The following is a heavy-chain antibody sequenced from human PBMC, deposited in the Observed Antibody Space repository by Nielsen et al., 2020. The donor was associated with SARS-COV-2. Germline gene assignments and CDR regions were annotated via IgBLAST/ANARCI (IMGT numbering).Heavy chain of an antibody. D-gene: IGHD3-9*01. CDR3: ARVGRGYDILTGYQDYYYYYMDV. CDR2: IYYSGST. Sequence: PGKGLEWIGYIYYSGSTNYNPSLKSRVTISVDTSKNQFSLKLSSVTAADTAVYYCARVGRGYDILTGYQDYYYYYMDVWGKGTTVTVSS. V-gene: IGHV4-59*12. J-gene: IGHJ6*03.